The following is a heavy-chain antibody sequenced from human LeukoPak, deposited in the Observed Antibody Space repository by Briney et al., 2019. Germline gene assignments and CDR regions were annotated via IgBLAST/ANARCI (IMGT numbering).Heavy chain of an antibody. D-gene: IGHD4-23*01. V-gene: IGHV4-34*01. CDR3: ARGPSHGGKYRGFFDH. CDR2: INQSGTT. CDR1: GESFSGYY. Sequence: KPSETLSLTCAVYGESFSGYYWSWIRHPPGKGLEWIGEINQSGTTNYSPSLKSRVSISVDPSKNQFSLRLNSVNAADTAVYFCARGPSHGGKYRGFFDHWGQGTLVTVSS. J-gene: IGHJ4*02.